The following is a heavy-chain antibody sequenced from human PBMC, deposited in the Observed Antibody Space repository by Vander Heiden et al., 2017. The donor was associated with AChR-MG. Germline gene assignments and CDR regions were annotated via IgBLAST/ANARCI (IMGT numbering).Heavy chain of an antibody. Sequence: QVQLQESGPGLVKPSGTLSLTCAVSGGSISSSKRWSWVRQPPGKGLEWIGEIYHSGSTNYNPSLKSRVTISVDKSKNQFSLKLSSVTAADTAVYYCARETGTGYYYYYMGVWGKGTTVTVSS. CDR3: ARETGTGYYYYYMGV. V-gene: IGHV4-4*02. D-gene: IGHD1-1*01. J-gene: IGHJ6*03. CDR2: IYHSGST. CDR1: GGSISSSKR.